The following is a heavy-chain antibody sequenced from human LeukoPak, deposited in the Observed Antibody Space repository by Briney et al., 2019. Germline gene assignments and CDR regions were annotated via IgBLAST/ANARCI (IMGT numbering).Heavy chain of an antibody. J-gene: IGHJ4*02. CDR2: ISGSGGST. V-gene: IGHV3-23*01. D-gene: IGHD1-26*01. Sequence: PGGSLRLSCAASGFTFSSYAMGWVRQAPGKGLEWVSAISGSGGSTYYADSVKGRVTISRDNSKNTLYLQMNSLRAEDTAVYYCAKDQGGSYPTLFDYWGQGTLVTVSS. CDR3: AKDQGGSYPTLFDY. CDR1: GFTFSSYA.